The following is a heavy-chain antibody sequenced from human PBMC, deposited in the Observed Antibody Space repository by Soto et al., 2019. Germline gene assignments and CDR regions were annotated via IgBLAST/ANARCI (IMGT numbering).Heavy chain of an antibody. V-gene: IGHV1-24*01. CDR2: FDPEDGET. D-gene: IGHD3-16*02. CDR1: GYTLTELS. CDR3: ARSPYVWGSYRYPNWFDP. J-gene: IGHJ5*02. Sequence: QVQLVQSGAEVKKPGASVKVSCKVSGYTLTELSMHWVRQAPGKGLEWMGGFDPEDGETIYAQKFQGRVTITADESTSTAYMELSSLRSEDTAVYYCARSPYVWGSYRYPNWFDPWGQGTLVTVSS.